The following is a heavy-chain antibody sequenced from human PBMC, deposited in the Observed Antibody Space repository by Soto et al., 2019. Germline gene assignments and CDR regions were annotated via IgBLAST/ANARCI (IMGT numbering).Heavy chain of an antibody. CDR3: ARRYVSSGYYYSYTWFDP. D-gene: IGHD3-22*01. Sequence: GESLKISCKGSGYSFTSYWISWVRQMPGKGLEWMGRIDPSDSYTNYSPSFQGHVTISADKSISTAYLQWSSLKASDTAMYYCARRYVSSGYYYSYTWFDPWGQGTLVTVSS. J-gene: IGHJ5*02. CDR2: IDPSDSYT. V-gene: IGHV5-10-1*01. CDR1: GYSFTSYW.